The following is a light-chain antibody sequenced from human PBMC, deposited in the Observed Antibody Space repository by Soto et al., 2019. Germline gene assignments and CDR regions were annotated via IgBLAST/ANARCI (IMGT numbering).Light chain of an antibody. Sequence: EVVLTQSPATLSLSPCERATLSCSASQSIRTSLAWYQQKPGQAPRLVIFDASNRANGVPARFGGSGSGTDFTLTINSLEPEDFAVYYCQQRNVWPPITFGQGTRLEIK. V-gene: IGKV3-11*01. CDR2: DAS. CDR3: QQRNVWPPIT. J-gene: IGKJ5*01. CDR1: QSIRTS.